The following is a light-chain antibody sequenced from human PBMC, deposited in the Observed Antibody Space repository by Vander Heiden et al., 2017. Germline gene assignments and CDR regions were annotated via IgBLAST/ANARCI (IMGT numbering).Light chain of an antibody. Sequence: DIQMTQSQSSLSASVGDRVTITCRASQSISSYLNWYQQKPGKAPKLLIYAASSLQSEVPSRFSGSGSGTDFTLAISSLQPEDFATHYCQQTDSTPLTFGGGTKVEIK. V-gene: IGKV1-39*01. CDR1: QSISSY. CDR3: QQTDSTPLT. CDR2: AAS. J-gene: IGKJ4*01.